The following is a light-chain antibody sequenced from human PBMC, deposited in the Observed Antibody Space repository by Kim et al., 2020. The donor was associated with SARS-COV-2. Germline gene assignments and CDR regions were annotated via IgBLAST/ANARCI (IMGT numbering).Light chain of an antibody. J-gene: IGKJ4*01. CDR3: QQSYITSLT. CDR2: DAS. V-gene: IGKV1-39*01. CDR1: QSISSS. Sequence: ATVGDRVTISCQASQSISSSLNWYQQKAGKAPKLLFYDASSLQSGVPSRFSGSGSGTDFTLTISSLQPEDFASYYCQQSYITSLTFGGGTKVDIK.